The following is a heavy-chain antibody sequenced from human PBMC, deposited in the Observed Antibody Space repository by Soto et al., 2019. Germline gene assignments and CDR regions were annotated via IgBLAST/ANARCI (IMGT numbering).Heavy chain of an antibody. J-gene: IGHJ6*02. CDR2: IIPIFGTA. V-gene: IGHV1-69*13. Sequence: SVRVSCKASGGTFSSYAISWVRQAPGQGLEWMGGIIPIFGTANYAQKFQGRVTITADESTSTAYMELSSLRSEDTAVYYCARDPGIYSSSWYYYYGMDVWGQGTTVTVSS. CDR1: GGTFSSYA. D-gene: IGHD6-13*01. CDR3: ARDPGIYSSSWYYYYGMDV.